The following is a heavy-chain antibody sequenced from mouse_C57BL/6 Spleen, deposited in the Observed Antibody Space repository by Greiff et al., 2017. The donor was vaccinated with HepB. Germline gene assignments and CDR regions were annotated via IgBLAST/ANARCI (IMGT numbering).Heavy chain of an antibody. J-gene: IGHJ4*01. D-gene: IGHD1-1*01. Sequence: EVQLVESGPGLAKPSQTLSLTCSVTGYSITSDYWNWIRKFPGNKLEYMGYISYSGSTYYNPSLKRRISITRDTSKNQYYLQLNSVTTEDTATYDCAWSTGDYAMDYWGQGTAVTVSS. CDR2: ISYSGST. CDR1: GYSITSDY. CDR3: AWSTGDYAMDY. V-gene: IGHV3-8*01.